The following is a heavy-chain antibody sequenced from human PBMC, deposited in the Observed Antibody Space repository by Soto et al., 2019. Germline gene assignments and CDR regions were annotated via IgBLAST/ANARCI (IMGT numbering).Heavy chain of an antibody. CDR2: IYYSGSS. Sequence: SETLSLTCTVSGGSISSSNYYWSWIRQHPGKGLEWIGYIYYSGSSYYNPSLKSRVTISVDTSKNRFSLRLSSVTAADTAVYYCARVCTVVTRGPFAYWGQGTLVTVSS. V-gene: IGHV4-31*03. J-gene: IGHJ4*02. CDR3: ARVCTVVTRGPFAY. CDR1: GGSISSSNYY. D-gene: IGHD2-15*01.